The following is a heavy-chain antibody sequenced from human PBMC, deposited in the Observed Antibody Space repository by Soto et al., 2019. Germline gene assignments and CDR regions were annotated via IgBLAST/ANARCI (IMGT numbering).Heavy chain of an antibody. Sequence: QVQLVQSGAEVQRPGASVKVSCKTSGYTFTSFDINWVRQATGQGLEWMGWMNPNSGNTGYAQMFQGRVTMTRNTSNSTAYLELSSLRSEDTAVYYCARGPPQYCSGGSCYSFIRCAYWGQGTLVTVSS. CDR2: MNPNSGNT. CDR3: ARGPPQYCSGGSCYSFIRCAY. D-gene: IGHD2-15*01. J-gene: IGHJ4*02. V-gene: IGHV1-8*01. CDR1: GYTFTSFD.